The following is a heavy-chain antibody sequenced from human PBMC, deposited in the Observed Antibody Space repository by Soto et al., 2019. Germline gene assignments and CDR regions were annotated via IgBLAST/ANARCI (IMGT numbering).Heavy chain of an antibody. CDR2: ISSSSSSI. CDR1: GVTFSSYS. Sequence: EVQLEESGGGLVQPGGSLRLSCTASGVTFSSYSMVWVRQAPGKGLEWVSYISSSSSSIYYADSVKGRFITSRDNAKNSTYLQMNSLRVEDTGVYYCARELGFDAVARMDVWGQGTTVTVSS. D-gene: IGHD6-19*01. V-gene: IGHV3-48*01. CDR3: ARELGFDAVARMDV. J-gene: IGHJ6*02.